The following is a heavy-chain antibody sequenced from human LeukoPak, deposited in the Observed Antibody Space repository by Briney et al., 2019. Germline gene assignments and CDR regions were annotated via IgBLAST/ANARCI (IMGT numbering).Heavy chain of an antibody. CDR3: AKDKGDFWSGHHY. CDR2: ISSSSSYT. D-gene: IGHD3-3*01. CDR1: GFTFSDYY. J-gene: IGHJ4*02. Sequence: GGSLRLSCAASGFTFSDYYMSWSRQAPGKGLEWVSYISSSSSYTNYAASVKGRFTISRDDAKNSLYLQMNSLRAEDTAVYYCAKDKGDFWSGHHYWGQGTLVTVSS. V-gene: IGHV3-11*05.